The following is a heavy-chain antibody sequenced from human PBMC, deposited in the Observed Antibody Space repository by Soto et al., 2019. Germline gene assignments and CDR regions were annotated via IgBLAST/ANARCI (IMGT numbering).Heavy chain of an antibody. D-gene: IGHD6-6*01. CDR1: GGSISSYY. CDR2: IYYSGST. CDR3: ARRLSSSGGAYYYMDV. J-gene: IGHJ6*03. V-gene: IGHV4-59*08. Sequence: SETLSLTCTVSGGSISSYYWSWIRQPPGKGLEWIGYIYYSGSTNYNPSLKSRVTISVDTSKNQFSLKLSSVTAADTAVYYCARRLSSSGGAYYYMDVWGKGTTVTVSS.